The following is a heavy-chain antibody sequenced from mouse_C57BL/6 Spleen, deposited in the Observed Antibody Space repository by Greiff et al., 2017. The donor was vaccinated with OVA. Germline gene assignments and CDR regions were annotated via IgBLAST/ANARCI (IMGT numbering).Heavy chain of an antibody. Sequence: QVQLQQPGAELVMPGASVKLSCKASGYTFTSYWMHWVKQRPGQGLEWIGEIDPSDSYTNYNQKFKGKSTLTVDKSSSTAYMQLSSLTSEDSAVYYCARGYDYDRGDFDYWGQGTTLTVSS. V-gene: IGHV1-69*01. CDR1: GYTFTSYW. D-gene: IGHD2-4*01. CDR2: IDPSDSYT. J-gene: IGHJ2*01. CDR3: ARGYDYDRGDFDY.